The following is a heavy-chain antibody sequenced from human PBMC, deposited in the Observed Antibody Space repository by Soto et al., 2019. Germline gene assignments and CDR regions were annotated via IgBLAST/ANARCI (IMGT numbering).Heavy chain of an antibody. CDR3: ARDRRYCSSTSCYYYYGMDV. CDR2: IYSGGST. J-gene: IGHJ6*02. V-gene: IGHV3-53*01. Sequence: PGGSLRLSCAASGFTVSSNYMSWVRQAPGKGLEWVSVIYSGGSTYYADSAKGRFTITRGNSKNTLYLQMNSLRAEDTAVYYCARDRRYCSSTSCYYYYGMDVWGQGTTVTVSS. CDR1: GFTVSSNY. D-gene: IGHD2-2*01.